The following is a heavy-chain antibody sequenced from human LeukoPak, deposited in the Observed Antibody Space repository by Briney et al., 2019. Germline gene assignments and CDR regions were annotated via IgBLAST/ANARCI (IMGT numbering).Heavy chain of an antibody. CDR1: GFTFSHFY. D-gene: IGHD2-15*01. J-gene: IGHJ4*02. CDR3: TRHPAEGDY. Sequence: GGSLRLSCAASGFTFSHFYMSWIRQAPGKGLESVSYISGSSTNTNYADSVKGRFTISRDNAKNSLYLQMNSLRAEDTAVYYCTRHPAEGDYWGQGTLVTVSS. V-gene: IGHV3-11*03. CDR2: ISGSSTNT.